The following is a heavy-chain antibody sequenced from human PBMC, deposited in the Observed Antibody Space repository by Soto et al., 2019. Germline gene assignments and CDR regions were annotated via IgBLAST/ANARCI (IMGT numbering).Heavy chain of an antibody. D-gene: IGHD2-2*01. CDR3: ARESCSSTSCLNWFDP. V-gene: IGHV3-48*01. CDR2: ISSSSSTI. CDR1: GFTFSSYS. Sequence: GGSLRLSCAASGFTFSSYSMNWVRQAPGKGLEWVSYISSSSSTIYYADSVKGRFTISRDNAKNSLYLQMNSLRAEDTAVYYCARESCSSTSCLNWFDPWGQGT. J-gene: IGHJ5*02.